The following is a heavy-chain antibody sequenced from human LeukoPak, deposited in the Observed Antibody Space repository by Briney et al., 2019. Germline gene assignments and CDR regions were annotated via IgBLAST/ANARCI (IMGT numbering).Heavy chain of an antibody. CDR2: IYTSGST. J-gene: IGHJ3*02. D-gene: IGHD3-22*01. CDR3: ARGDYYDSSGYYGSGAFDI. V-gene: IGHV4-4*07. Sequence: SETLSLTCTVSGGSISSYYWSWIRQPAGKGLEWIGRIYTSGSTNYNPSLKSRVTMSVDTSKNQFSLKLSSVTAADTAVYYCARGDYYDSSGYYGSGAFDIWGQGTMVTVSS. CDR1: GGSISSYY.